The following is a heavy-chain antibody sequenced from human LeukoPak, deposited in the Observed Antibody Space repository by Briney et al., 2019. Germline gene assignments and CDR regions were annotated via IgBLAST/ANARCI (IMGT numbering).Heavy chain of an antibody. CDR1: GFTFSNYV. J-gene: IGHJ4*02. V-gene: IGHV3-23*01. Sequence: TGGSLRLSCAVSGFTFSNYVMSWVRQAPGKGLEWVSGISGSGDSTYYADSVKGRFTISRDNSKNTLYLQMNSPRVEDTAAYYCAKVRAPSGWFNSDYWGQGTLVTVSS. D-gene: IGHD6-19*01. CDR2: ISGSGDST. CDR3: AKVRAPSGWFNSDY.